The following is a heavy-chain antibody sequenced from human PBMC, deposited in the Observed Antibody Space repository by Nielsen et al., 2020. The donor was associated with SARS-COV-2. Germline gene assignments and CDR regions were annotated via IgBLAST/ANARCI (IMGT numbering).Heavy chain of an antibody. Sequence: GESLKISCAASGFTFWTYAMSWARQAPGKGPEWVSDISGSGGNTYYAESVRGRFTISRDNSKNTLYLQMNSLRAEDTAVYYCAKWGSYGGKGVGGMDVWGQGTTVTVSS. CDR1: GFTFWTYA. V-gene: IGHV3-23*01. D-gene: IGHD4-23*01. CDR3: AKWGSYGGKGVGGMDV. J-gene: IGHJ6*02. CDR2: ISGSGGNT.